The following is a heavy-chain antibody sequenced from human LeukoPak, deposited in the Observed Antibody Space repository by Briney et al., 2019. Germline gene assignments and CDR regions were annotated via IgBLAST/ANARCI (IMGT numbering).Heavy chain of an antibody. V-gene: IGHV4-39*07. CDR1: GGSISSSHYY. D-gene: IGHD4-17*01. Sequence: SETLSLTCTVSGGSISSSHYYWAWIRQPPGKGLAWIGSIYYSGNTYYNPSLKSRVTISVDTSKNQFSLNLNSLTAADTAVYYCARKTGDYVRQLDPWGQGILVTVSS. CDR2: IYYSGNT. J-gene: IGHJ5*02. CDR3: ARKTGDYVRQLDP.